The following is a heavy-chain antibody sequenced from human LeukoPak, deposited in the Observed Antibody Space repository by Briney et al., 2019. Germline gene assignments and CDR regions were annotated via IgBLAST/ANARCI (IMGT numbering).Heavy chain of an antibody. V-gene: IGHV3-30*02. CDR1: GFTFSSYA. CDR3: ATYSILNAREFRY. CDR2: IRYDGSNK. D-gene: IGHD4-11*01. J-gene: IGHJ1*01. Sequence: GGSLTLSCAASGFTFSSYAMHWVRQAPGKGLEWVAFIRYDGSNKYYADSVKGRFTISRDNAKNSVYLQMNSLGADDTAVYYCATYSILNAREFRYWGQGTLVTVTS.